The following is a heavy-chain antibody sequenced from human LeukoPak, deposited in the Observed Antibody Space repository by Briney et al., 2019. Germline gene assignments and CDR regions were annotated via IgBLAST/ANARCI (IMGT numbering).Heavy chain of an antibody. CDR2: IIPILGIA. D-gene: IGHD6-19*01. CDR1: GGTFSSYA. CDR3: AQLKQQWLGDY. Sequence: ASVKVSCKASGGTFSSYAISWVRQAPGQGLEWMGRIIPILGIANYAQKFQGRVTITADKSTSTAYMELSSLRSEDTAVYYCAQLKQQWLGDYWGQGTLVTVSS. V-gene: IGHV1-69*04. J-gene: IGHJ4*02.